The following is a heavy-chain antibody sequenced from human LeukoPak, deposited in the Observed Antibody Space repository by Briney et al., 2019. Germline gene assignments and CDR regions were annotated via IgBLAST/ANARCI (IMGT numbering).Heavy chain of an antibody. V-gene: IGHV3-48*03. D-gene: IGHD2-2*01. Sequence: GRSLRLSCAASGFTFSSYEMNWVRQAPGKGLQWVSATSSSGTTIYYADSVKGRFTISRDNAKNSLYLQMNSLRAEDTAVYYCARKYCSTTSCLFDNWGQGTLVTVSS. J-gene: IGHJ4*02. CDR3: ARKYCSTTSCLFDN. CDR2: TSSSGTTI. CDR1: GFTFSSYE.